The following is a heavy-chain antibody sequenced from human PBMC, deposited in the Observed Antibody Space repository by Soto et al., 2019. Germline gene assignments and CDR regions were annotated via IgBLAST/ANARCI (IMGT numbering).Heavy chain of an antibody. J-gene: IGHJ4*02. CDR2: IGTAGDT. Sequence: EVQLVESGGGLVQPGGSLRLSCAASGFTFSSYDMHWVRQATGKGLEWVSAIGTAGDTYYPGSVKGRFTISRENAKNSLYLQMNSLRAGDTAVYYCASLWSQNSSSWQSDYWGQGTLVTVSS. CDR3: ASLWSQNSSSWQSDY. D-gene: IGHD6-13*01. V-gene: IGHV3-13*01. CDR1: GFTFSSYD.